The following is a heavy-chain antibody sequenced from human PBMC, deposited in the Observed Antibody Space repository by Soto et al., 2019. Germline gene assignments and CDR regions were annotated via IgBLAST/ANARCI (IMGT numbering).Heavy chain of an antibody. Sequence: GGSLRLSCAASGFTFSRYAMHWVRQAPGKGLEWVAVISYDGSNKYYADSVKGRFTISRDNSKNTLYLQMNSLRAEDTAVYYCARDPGHGSGSYYGYYGMDVWGQGTTVTVSS. CDR2: ISYDGSNK. D-gene: IGHD3-10*01. V-gene: IGHV3-30-3*01. J-gene: IGHJ6*02. CDR1: GFTFSRYA. CDR3: ARDPGHGSGSYYGYYGMDV.